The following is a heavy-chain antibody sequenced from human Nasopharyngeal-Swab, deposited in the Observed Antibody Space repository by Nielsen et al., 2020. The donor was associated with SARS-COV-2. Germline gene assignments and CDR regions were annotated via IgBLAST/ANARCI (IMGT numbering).Heavy chain of an antibody. V-gene: IGHV3-30-3*01. D-gene: IGHD3-10*01. CDR2: ISYDGSNK. CDR1: GFTFSSYA. CDR3: ARDRITMVRGVYLDY. Sequence: GGSLRLSCAASGFTFSSYAMHWVRQAPGKGLEWAAVISYDGSNKYYADSVKGRFTISRDNSKNTLYLQMNSLRAEDTAVYYCARDRITMVRGVYLDYWGQGTLVTVSS. J-gene: IGHJ4*02.